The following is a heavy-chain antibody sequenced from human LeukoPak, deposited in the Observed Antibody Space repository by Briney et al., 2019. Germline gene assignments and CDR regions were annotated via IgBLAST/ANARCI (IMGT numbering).Heavy chain of an antibody. Sequence: SETLSLTCTVSSGSISSYYWTWIRQPPGKGLEWIGYIYYTGITNYIPSLNSRVTISVDTSKNQFSLKLSSVTAADTAVYYCARPSSTSRWYFDLWGRGTLVTVSS. V-gene: IGHV4-59*08. D-gene: IGHD2-2*01. CDR2: IYYTGIT. J-gene: IGHJ2*01. CDR3: ARPSSTSRWYFDL. CDR1: SGSISSYY.